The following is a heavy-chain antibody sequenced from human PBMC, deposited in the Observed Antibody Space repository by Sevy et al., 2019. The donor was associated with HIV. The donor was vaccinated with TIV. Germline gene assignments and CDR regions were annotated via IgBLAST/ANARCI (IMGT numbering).Heavy chain of an antibody. V-gene: IGHV3-53*01. CDR1: GFTVTSNY. D-gene: IGHD3-10*01. J-gene: IGHJ4*02. CDR3: AREAGSNSFDY. Sequence: GGSLRLSCAATGFTVTSNYMSWVRQGPGKGLGWVAGFYNGDSTQYADSVKGRFTISRDKSNNTLYLQMASLRAEDTAVYYCAREAGSNSFDYWGQGTLVTVSS. CDR2: FYNGDST.